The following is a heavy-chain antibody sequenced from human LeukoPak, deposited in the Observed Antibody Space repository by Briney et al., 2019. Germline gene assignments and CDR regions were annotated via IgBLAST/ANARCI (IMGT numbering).Heavy chain of an antibody. J-gene: IGHJ4*02. CDR2: ISGSGDST. V-gene: IGHV3-23*01. D-gene: IGHD6-19*01. CDR3: ARGGSSGSKRYFDY. Sequence: GGSLRLSCAASGFTFSTYAVNWVRQAPGKGLEWVSTISGSGDSTYYADSVKGRFTISRDNSKDTLYLQMSSVRVDDTAVYYCARGGSSGSKRYFDYWGQGTLVTVSS. CDR1: GFTFSTYA.